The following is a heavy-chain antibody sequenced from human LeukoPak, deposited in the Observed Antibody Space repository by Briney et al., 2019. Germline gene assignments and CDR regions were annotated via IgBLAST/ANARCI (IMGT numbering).Heavy chain of an antibody. J-gene: IGHJ4*02. Sequence: SETLSLTCAVYGGSFSGYYWSWIRQPPGKGLEWIGEINHSGSTNYNPSLKSRVTISVDTSKNQFSLKLSSVTAADTAVYYCARHFSDDFWSGYHLDYWGQGTLVTVSS. D-gene: IGHD3-3*01. CDR2: INHSGST. V-gene: IGHV4-34*01. CDR1: GGSFSGYY. CDR3: ARHFSDDFWSGYHLDY.